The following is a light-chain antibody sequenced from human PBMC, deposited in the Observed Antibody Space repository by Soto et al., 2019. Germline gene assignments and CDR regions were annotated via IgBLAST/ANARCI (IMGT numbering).Light chain of an antibody. CDR2: KAS. CDR1: QSISSW. CDR3: QQYNSPPWT. Sequence: DIQMTQSPSTLSASVGDRVTITCRASQSISSWLAWYQQKPGKAPKLLIYKASSLESGVPSRFSGSGSGTEFPITISSLQPDDFATYYCQQYNSPPWTFGQGTKVEIK. J-gene: IGKJ1*01. V-gene: IGKV1-5*03.